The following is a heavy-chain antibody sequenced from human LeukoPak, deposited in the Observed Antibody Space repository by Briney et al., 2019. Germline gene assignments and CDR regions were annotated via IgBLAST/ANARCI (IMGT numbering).Heavy chain of an antibody. CDR3: ASNYYDSSGYPYPLDY. V-gene: IGHV4-4*07. J-gene: IGHJ4*02. CDR2: IYTSGST. CDR1: GGSISSYY. D-gene: IGHD3-22*01. Sequence: SETLSLTCTVSGGSISSYYWSWIRQPAGKGLEWIGRIYTSGSTNYNPSLKSRVTMSVDTSKNQFSLKLSFVTAADTAVYYCASNYYDSSGYPYPLDYWGQGTLVTVTS.